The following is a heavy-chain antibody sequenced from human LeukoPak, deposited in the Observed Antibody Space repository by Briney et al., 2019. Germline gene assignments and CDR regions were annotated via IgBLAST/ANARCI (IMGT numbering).Heavy chain of an antibody. CDR1: GFTFSSYG. CDR3: AASYSRDATLYYYMGV. CDR2: IGYDGSNK. V-gene: IGHV3-33*01. Sequence: GGSLRLSCAASGFTFSSYGMRWVRQAPGKGLEWVAVIGYDGSNKYYADSVKGRFTISRDNSKNTLYLQMDSLRAEDTAVYYCAASYSRDATLYYYMGVWGKGTTVTVSS. D-gene: IGHD6-13*01. J-gene: IGHJ6*03.